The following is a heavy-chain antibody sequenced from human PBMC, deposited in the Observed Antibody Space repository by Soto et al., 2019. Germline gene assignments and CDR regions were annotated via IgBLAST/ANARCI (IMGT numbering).Heavy chain of an antibody. D-gene: IGHD2-2*02. CDR2: IYPGDSDT. V-gene: IGHV5-51*01. J-gene: IGHJ6*02. Sequence: PGESLKISCKGSGYSFTSYWIGWVRQMPWKGLEWMGIIYPGDSDTRYSPSFQGQVTISADKSISTAYLQWSSLKASDTAMYYCARPYCSSTSCYKNDYYYGMDVWGQGTTVTVSS. CDR3: ARPYCSSTSCYKNDYYYGMDV. CDR1: GYSFTSYW.